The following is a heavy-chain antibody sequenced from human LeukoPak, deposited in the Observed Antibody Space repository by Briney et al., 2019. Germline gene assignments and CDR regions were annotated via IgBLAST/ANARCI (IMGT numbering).Heavy chain of an antibody. V-gene: IGHV1-8*01. Sequence: ASVKVSCKASGYTFTSYDINWVRQATGQGLEWMGWMNPNSGNTGYAQKFQGRVTMTRNTSIGTAYMELSSLRSEDTAVYYCARGRVSGSGVGYWGQGTLVTVSS. J-gene: IGHJ4*02. D-gene: IGHD3-10*01. CDR2: MNPNSGNT. CDR1: GYTFTSYD. CDR3: ARGRVSGSGVGY.